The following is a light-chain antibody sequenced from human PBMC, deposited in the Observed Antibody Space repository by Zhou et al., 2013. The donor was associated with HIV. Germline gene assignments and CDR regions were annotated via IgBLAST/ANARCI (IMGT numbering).Light chain of an antibody. CDR2: LGS. CDR1: QSLLDTNGYNF. Sequence: DIVMTQTPQIVRVTLGQPASISCRSSQSLLDTNGYNFLDWYLQKPGQSPHLLIYLGSNRASGVPDRFSGSGSGTDFTLRISRVEAEDVGVYYCMQSLQIPPTFGQGTKVEIE. V-gene: IGKV2-28*01. CDR3: MQSLQIPPT. J-gene: IGKJ1*01.